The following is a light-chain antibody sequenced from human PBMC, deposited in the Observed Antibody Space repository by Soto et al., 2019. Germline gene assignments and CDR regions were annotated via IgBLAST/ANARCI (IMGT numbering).Light chain of an antibody. J-gene: IGLJ1*01. Sequence: QSALTQPASVSGSPGQSITISCTGTSSDVGGYKYVSWYQQHPGKAPKLSIYDVGNRPSGVSNRFSGSKSGNTASLTISGLQAEDEADYYCSSYTSSSTPYVFGTGTKVTVL. V-gene: IGLV2-14*01. CDR3: SSYTSSSTPYV. CDR1: SSDVGGYKY. CDR2: DVG.